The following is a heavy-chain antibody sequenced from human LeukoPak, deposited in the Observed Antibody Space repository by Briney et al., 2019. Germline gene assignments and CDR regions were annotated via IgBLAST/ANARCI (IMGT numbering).Heavy chain of an antibody. J-gene: IGHJ4*02. V-gene: IGHV1-69*13. CDR2: IIPIFGTA. CDR3: AGAPDGDYVLDY. D-gene: IGHD4-17*01. Sequence: SVKVSCKASGGTFSSYAISWVRQAPGQGLEWMGGIIPIFGTANYAQKFQGRVTITADESTSTAYMELSSLRSEDTAVYYCAGAPDGDYVLDYWGQGTLVTVSS. CDR1: GGTFSSYA.